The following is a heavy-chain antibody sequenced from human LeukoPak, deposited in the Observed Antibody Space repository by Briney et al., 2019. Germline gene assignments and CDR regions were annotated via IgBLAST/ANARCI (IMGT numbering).Heavy chain of an antibody. CDR2: IYYSGST. V-gene: IGHV4-39*01. CDR1: GGSISSSSYY. Sequence: SETLSITCTVSGGSISSSSYYWGWIRQPPGKGLEWIGSIYYSGSTYYNPSLKSRVTISVDTSKNQFSLKLSSVTAADTAVYYCARRLGDCSSTSCYFRFDPWGQGTLVTVSS. J-gene: IGHJ5*02. CDR3: ARRLGDCSSTSCYFRFDP. D-gene: IGHD2-2*01.